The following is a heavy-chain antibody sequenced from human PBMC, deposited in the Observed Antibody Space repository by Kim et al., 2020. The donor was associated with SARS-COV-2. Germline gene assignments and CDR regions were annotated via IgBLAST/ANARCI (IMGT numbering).Heavy chain of an antibody. Sequence: NNEGTNTYYADSVKGRFTSSRDNAKKTVYLQMNSLGAEDTAVYYCTTAFEYWGQGTLVTVSS. J-gene: IGHJ4*02. CDR3: TTAFEY. V-gene: IGHV3-74*01. CDR2: NNEGTNT.